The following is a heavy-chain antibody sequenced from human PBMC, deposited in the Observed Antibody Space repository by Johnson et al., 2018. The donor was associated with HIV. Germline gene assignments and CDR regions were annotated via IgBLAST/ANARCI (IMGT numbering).Heavy chain of an antibody. J-gene: IGHJ3*02. CDR1: GFTFNSYG. CDR3: AREATYYDYVWGSYAFDI. Sequence: VQLVESGGGVVQPGRSLRLSCAASGFTFNSYGMHWVRQAPGKGLEWVAVIWYDGSNKYYADSVKGRFTISRDNSKNTLYLQMNSRRAEDTAVYYCAREATYYDYVWGSYAFDIWGQGTMVTVSS. V-gene: IGHV3-33*01. CDR2: IWYDGSNK. D-gene: IGHD3-16*01.